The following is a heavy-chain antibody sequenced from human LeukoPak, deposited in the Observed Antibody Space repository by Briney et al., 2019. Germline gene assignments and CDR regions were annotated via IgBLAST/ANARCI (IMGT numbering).Heavy chain of an antibody. J-gene: IGHJ4*02. V-gene: IGHV1-2*02. Sequence: ASVKVSCKASGYTFTGYNMHWVRQAPGQGLEWMGWINPNSGGTNYAQKFQGRVTMTRDTSISTAYMELSRLRSDDTAVYYCARESEPGNIVVVTAIADWGQGTLVTVSS. CDR2: INPNSGGT. D-gene: IGHD2-21*02. CDR1: GYTFTGYN. CDR3: ARESEPGNIVVVTAIAD.